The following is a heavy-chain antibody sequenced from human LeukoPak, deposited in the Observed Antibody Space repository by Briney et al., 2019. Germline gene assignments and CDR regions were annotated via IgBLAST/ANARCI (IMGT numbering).Heavy chain of an antibody. J-gene: IGHJ6*02. CDR1: GFTFSSYA. D-gene: IGHD6-25*01. Sequence: GASLRLSCAASGFTFSSYAMNWVRQAPGKGLEWVSGISESSGNTYYADSVKGRFTISRDNSKNTLYLQMNSLRAEDTAVYYCAKGHIPGRLRFGVDVWGQGTTVTVSS. V-gene: IGHV3-23*01. CDR3: AKGHIPGRLRFGVDV. CDR2: ISESSGNT.